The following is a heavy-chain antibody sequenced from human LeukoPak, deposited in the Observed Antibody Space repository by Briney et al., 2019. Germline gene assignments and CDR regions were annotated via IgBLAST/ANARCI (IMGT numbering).Heavy chain of an antibody. CDR2: ISSSGSTI. Sequence: GGSLRLSCTASGFSFSSCWMSWIRQAPGKGLEWVSYISSSGSTIYYADSVKGRFTISRDNAKNSLYLQMNSLRAEDTAVYYCARVVHDRLDYWGQGTLVTVSS. CDR3: ARVVHDRLDY. J-gene: IGHJ4*02. CDR1: GFSFSSCW. V-gene: IGHV3-11*04. D-gene: IGHD6-6*01.